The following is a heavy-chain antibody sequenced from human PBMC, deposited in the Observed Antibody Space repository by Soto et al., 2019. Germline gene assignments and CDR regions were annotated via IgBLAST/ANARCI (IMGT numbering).Heavy chain of an antibody. J-gene: IGHJ4*02. Sequence: QVQLVQSGAEEKKPGASVKVSCKASGYTFTSYAMHWVRQAPGQRLEWMGWINAGNGNTKYSQKFQGRVTITRDTSXSPXYMELSSRRSEDTAVYYCARDPDYGDYGTSPADDYWGQGTLVTVSS. D-gene: IGHD4-17*01. CDR1: GYTFTSYA. CDR2: INAGNGNT. CDR3: ARDPDYGDYGTSPADDY. V-gene: IGHV1-3*05.